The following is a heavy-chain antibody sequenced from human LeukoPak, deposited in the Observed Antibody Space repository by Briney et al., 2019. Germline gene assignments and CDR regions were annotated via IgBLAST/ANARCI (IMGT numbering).Heavy chain of an antibody. CDR1: GYTFTSYD. Sequence: ASVKVSCKASGYTFTSYDINWVRQATGQGLEWMGWMNPNSGNTGYAQKFQGRVTMTRNTSISTAYMELSSLRSEDTVVYYCARGPYSSSWYGDRAVMFDPWGQGTLVTVSS. D-gene: IGHD6-13*01. J-gene: IGHJ5*02. CDR3: ARGPYSSSWYGDRAVMFDP. CDR2: MNPNSGNT. V-gene: IGHV1-8*01.